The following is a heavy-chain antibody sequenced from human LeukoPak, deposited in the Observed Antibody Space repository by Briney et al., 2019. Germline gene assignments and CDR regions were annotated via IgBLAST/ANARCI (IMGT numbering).Heavy chain of an antibody. CDR1: GGTFSSYT. J-gene: IGHJ3*02. D-gene: IGHD3-22*01. Sequence: SVKVSCKASGGTFSSYTISWLRQAPGQGLEWMGRIIPILGIAKYAQKFQGRVTITADKSTSTAYMELSSLRSEDTAVYYCARDYYDSSGYYVGDAFDIWGQGTMVTVSS. V-gene: IGHV1-69*04. CDR3: ARDYYDSSGYYVGDAFDI. CDR2: IIPILGIA.